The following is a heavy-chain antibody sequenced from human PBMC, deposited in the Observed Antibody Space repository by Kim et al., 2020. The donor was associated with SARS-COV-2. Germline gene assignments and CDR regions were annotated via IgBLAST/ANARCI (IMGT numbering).Heavy chain of an antibody. CDR1: GGSFSGYY. Sequence: SETLSLTCAVYGGSFSGYYWSWIRQPPGKGLEWIGEINHSGSTNYNPSLKSRVTISVDTSKNQFSLKLSSVTAADTAVYYCARRISQARSSTHLRYDFWSGYYFYFDYWGQGTLVTVSS. J-gene: IGHJ4*02. CDR2: INHSGST. V-gene: IGHV4-34*01. D-gene: IGHD3-3*01. CDR3: ARRISQARSSTHLRYDFWSGYYFYFDY.